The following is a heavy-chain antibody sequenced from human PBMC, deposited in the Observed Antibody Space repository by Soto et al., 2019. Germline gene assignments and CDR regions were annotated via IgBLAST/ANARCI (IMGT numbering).Heavy chain of an antibody. V-gene: IGHV4-4*02. Sequence: QMQLQESGPGLVKPSETLSLICTVSSGSISSEQRWSWVRQPPGKGLEWIGEIHHSGRTNENPSLRSRVTMSGDKSKNQFSLKLNSVTAADTAVYFCARSCGWYAIDHWGQGTLVIVSS. CDR1: SGSISSEQR. CDR2: IHHSGRT. CDR3: ARSCGWYAIDH. J-gene: IGHJ4*02. D-gene: IGHD6-19*01.